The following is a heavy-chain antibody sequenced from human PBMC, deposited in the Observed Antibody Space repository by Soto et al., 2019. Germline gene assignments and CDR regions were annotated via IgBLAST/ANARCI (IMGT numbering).Heavy chain of an antibody. J-gene: IGHJ4*02. D-gene: IGHD6-19*01. V-gene: IGHV1-24*01. CDR3: ATGVYSSGWYYFDY. Sequence: ASVKVSCKVSGYTLTELSMHWVRQAPGKGLEWMGGFDPEDGETIYAQKFQGRVTMTEDTSTDTAYMELSSLRSEDTAVYYCATGVYSSGWYYFDYWGQGTLVTVSS. CDR2: FDPEDGET. CDR1: GYTLTELS.